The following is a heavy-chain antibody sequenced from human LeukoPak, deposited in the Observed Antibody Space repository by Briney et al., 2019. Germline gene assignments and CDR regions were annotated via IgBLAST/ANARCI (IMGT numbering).Heavy chain of an antibody. CDR3: ARGRRVAAAGGLINYYFGY. D-gene: IGHD6-13*01. J-gene: IGHJ4*02. CDR1: GYTFTSYD. CDR2: MNPNSGNT. V-gene: IGHV1-8*01. Sequence: ASVKVSCKASGYTFTSYDINWVRQATGQGLEWMGWMNPNSGNTGYAQKFQGRVTMTRNTSISTAYMELSSLRSEDTAVYYCARGRRVAAAGGLINYYFGYWGQGTLVTVSS.